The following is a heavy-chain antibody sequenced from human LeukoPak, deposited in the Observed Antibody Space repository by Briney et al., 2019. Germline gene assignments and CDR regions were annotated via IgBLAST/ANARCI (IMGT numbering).Heavy chain of an antibody. Sequence: GGSLRLSCAASGFTFSSYAMTWVRQAPGKGLEWVSVIGRSGGDIQYVDSVKGRFTISRDNSKNTLYLQMNSLRSEDTAVYYCARGVPYDYVWGSYRSLDYWGQGTLVTVSS. V-gene: IGHV3-23*01. J-gene: IGHJ4*02. CDR3: ARGVPYDYVWGSYRSLDY. CDR1: GFTFSSYA. CDR2: IGRSGGDI. D-gene: IGHD3-16*02.